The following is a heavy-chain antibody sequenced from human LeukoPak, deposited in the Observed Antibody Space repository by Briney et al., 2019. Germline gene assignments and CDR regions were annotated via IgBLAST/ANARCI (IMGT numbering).Heavy chain of an antibody. CDR1: GFNFRDYG. CDR2: TQDDGSKK. Sequence: GGSLRLSCAASGFNFRDYGMHWVRQAPGKGLEWVSYTQDDGSKKWYGDSVKGRFTISRDNSKSTLYLQMNSLRGEDTAVYYCANGDCRGGRCSSGAYWGQGTLVTVSS. CDR3: ANGDCRGGRCSSGAY. J-gene: IGHJ4*02. D-gene: IGHD2-15*01. V-gene: IGHV3-30*02.